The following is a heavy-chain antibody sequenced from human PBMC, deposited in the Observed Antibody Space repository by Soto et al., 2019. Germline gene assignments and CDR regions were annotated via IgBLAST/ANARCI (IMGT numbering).Heavy chain of an antibody. CDR3: ARAYYDFWSGYYNWFDP. V-gene: IGHV1-8*01. J-gene: IGHJ5*02. D-gene: IGHD3-3*01. CDR1: GYTFTSYD. CDR2: MNPNSGNT. Sequence: ASVKVSCKASGYTFTSYDINWVRQATGQGLEWMGWMNPNSGNTGYAQKFQGRVTMTRNTSISTAYMELSSLRSEDTAVYYCARAYYDFWSGYYNWFDPWGQGTLVTVSS.